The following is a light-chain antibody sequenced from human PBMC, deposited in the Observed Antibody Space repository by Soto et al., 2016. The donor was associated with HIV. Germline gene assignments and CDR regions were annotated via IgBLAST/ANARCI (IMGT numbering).Light chain of an antibody. CDR2: DDS. V-gene: IGLV3-21*02. CDR1: KLGEKY. Sequence: SYELIQAPSVSVSPGQTVSITCSGDKLGEKYACWYQQKSGQAPVLVVYDDSDRPSGIPERFSGSNSGNTATLSISRVEAGDEADYFCQVWDSSSDHSYVFGTGTKVTVL. CDR3: QVWDSSSDHSYV. J-gene: IGLJ1*01.